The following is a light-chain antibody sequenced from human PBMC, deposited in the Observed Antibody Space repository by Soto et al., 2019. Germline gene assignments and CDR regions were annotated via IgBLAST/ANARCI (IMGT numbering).Light chain of an antibody. V-gene: IGKV3-20*01. Sequence: EIVLTQSPGTLSLSPGERAALSCRASESVISAYLAWYQQKPGQAPRLLIYSASSRATGIPDRFSGSESGTECTLTISRLEPEDFAVYDCQHFGNSPPMYTFAQGTKLEIK. CDR1: ESVISAY. CDR2: SAS. J-gene: IGKJ2*01. CDR3: QHFGNSPPMYT.